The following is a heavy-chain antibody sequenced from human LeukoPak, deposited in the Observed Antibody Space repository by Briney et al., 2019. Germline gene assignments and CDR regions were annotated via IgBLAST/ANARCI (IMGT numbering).Heavy chain of an antibody. Sequence: ASVKVPCRASGYTFTDYYMHWVRQAPGQGLEWMGWLNPNTLVTNYAQHFQGRVSMTWDTSISTGYMDLHSLTSDDTAVYYCARKDGGRDGMDVWGQGTTVTVSS. J-gene: IGHJ6*02. CDR1: GYTFTDYY. CDR3: ARKDGGRDGMDV. D-gene: IGHD2-15*01. V-gene: IGHV1-2*02. CDR2: LNPNTLVT.